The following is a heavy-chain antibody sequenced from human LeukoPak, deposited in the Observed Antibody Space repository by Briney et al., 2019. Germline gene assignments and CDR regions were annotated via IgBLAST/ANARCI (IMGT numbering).Heavy chain of an antibody. J-gene: IGHJ4*02. Sequence: PGGSLRLSCAASGFTFEDYGMHWVRQAPGKGLEWVSLISWEGGSTYYADSVKGRFTISRDNSKNFLYLQMDSLRTEDTAFYYCAKDQHTSAWFWDSWGQGTLVTVSS. V-gene: IGHV3-43D*03. CDR2: ISWEGGST. CDR3: AKDQHTSAWFWDS. CDR1: GFTFEDYG. D-gene: IGHD6-19*01.